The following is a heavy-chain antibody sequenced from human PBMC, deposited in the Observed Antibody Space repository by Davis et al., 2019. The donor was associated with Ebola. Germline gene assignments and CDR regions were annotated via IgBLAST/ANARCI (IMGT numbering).Heavy chain of an antibody. Sequence: GESLKISCEASGFIFSNYYMSWVRQRPGKGLEWVANIEQDGTDKYYADSVKGRFTISRDNAKNSLYLQMDTLRADDTAVYYCATGRVPAAMLGLDYWGQGTLVTVSS. J-gene: IGHJ4*02. V-gene: IGHV3-7*01. CDR3: ATGRVPAAMLGLDY. CDR2: IEQDGTDK. CDR1: GFIFSNYY. D-gene: IGHD2-2*01.